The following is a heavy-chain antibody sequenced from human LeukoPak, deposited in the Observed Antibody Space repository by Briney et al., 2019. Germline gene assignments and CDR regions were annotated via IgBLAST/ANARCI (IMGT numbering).Heavy chain of an antibody. V-gene: IGHV4-59*01. CDR1: GGSISSYY. Sequence: PSETLSLTCTVSGGSISSYYWSWIRQPPGKGLEWIGYIYYSGSTNYNPSLKSRVTISVDTSKNQFSLKLSSVTAADTAVYYCARVITIGQPPYYYYMDVWGKGTTVTVSS. D-gene: IGHD3-10*01. CDR2: IYYSGST. J-gene: IGHJ6*03. CDR3: ARVITIGQPPYYYYMDV.